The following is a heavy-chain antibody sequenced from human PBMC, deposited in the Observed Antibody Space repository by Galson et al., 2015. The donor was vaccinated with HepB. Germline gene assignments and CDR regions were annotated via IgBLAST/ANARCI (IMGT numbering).Heavy chain of an antibody. Sequence: SLRLSCAASGFTFSSYAMSWVRQAPGKGLEWVSAISGSGGSTYYADSVKGRFTISRDNSKNTLYLQMNSLRAEDTAVYYCAKNEDNGEQWLENFDYWGQGTLVTVSS. CDR1: GFTFSSYA. J-gene: IGHJ4*02. V-gene: IGHV3-23*01. CDR2: ISGSGGST. D-gene: IGHD6-19*01. CDR3: AKNEDNGEQWLENFDY.